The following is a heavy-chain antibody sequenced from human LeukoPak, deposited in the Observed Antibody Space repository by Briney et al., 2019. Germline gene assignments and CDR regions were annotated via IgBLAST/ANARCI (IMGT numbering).Heavy chain of an antibody. D-gene: IGHD5-12*01. J-gene: IGHJ4*02. V-gene: IGHV1-69*13. CDR1: GGTFSSYA. CDR2: IIPIFGTA. CDR3: ARAKADIVATLGGFDY. Sequence: SVKVSCKASGGTFSSYAISWVRQAPGQGLEWMGGIIPIFGTANYAQKFQGRVTITADESTSAAYMELSSLRSEDTAVYYCARAKADIVATLGGFDYWGQGTLVTVSS.